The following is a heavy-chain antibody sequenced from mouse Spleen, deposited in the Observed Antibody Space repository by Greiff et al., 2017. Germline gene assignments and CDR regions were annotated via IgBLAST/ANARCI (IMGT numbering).Heavy chain of an antibody. V-gene: IGHV1-59*01. D-gene: IGHD2-14*01. Sequence: QVQLQQPGAELVRPGTSVKLSCKASGYTFTSYWMHWVKQRPGQGLEWIGVIDPSDSYTNYNQKFKGKATLTVDTSSSTAYMQLSSLTSEDSAVYYCARGRYDSGDFDVWAQGPRSPSPQ. CDR1: GYTFTSYW. CDR3: ARGRYDSGDFDV. CDR2: IDPSDSYT. J-gene: IGHJ1*01.